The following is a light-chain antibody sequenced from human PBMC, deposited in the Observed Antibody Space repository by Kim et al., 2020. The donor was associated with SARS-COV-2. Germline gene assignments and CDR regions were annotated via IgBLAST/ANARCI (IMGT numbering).Light chain of an antibody. Sequence: SASVGDRVTITCRSSQDIGNDLGWYQQKPGKAPKVLIYAASSLQSGVPSRFSGRGSGTDFTLTISSLQPEDFATYYCLQDYKYPWTFGQGTKVDIK. CDR1: QDIGND. CDR2: AAS. V-gene: IGKV1-6*01. J-gene: IGKJ1*01. CDR3: LQDYKYPWT.